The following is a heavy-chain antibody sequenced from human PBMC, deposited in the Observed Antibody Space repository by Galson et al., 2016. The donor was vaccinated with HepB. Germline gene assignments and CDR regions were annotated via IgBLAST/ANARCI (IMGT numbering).Heavy chain of an antibody. V-gene: IGHV3-7*01. J-gene: IGHJ5*02. CDR1: GFTFSTYG. CDR2: IKQDGSEK. D-gene: IGHD3-3*01. CDR3: ARGESIFAP. Sequence: SLRLSCAASGFTFSTYGMHWVRQAPGKGLEWVANIKQDGSEKYYVDSVKGRSTISRDNAKNSLYLQMNSLRAEDTAVYYCARGESIFAPWGQGTLVTVSS.